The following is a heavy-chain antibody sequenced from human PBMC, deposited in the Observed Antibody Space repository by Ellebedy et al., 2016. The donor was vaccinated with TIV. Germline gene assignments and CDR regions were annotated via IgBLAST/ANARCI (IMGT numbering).Heavy chain of an antibody. J-gene: IGHJ4*01. Sequence: SETLSLTCSVSGGSISSSSYYWAWIRQPPGRGLEWIGSVYYSELTYHNPSLEGRVTISIDTSQNHFSLKLTSVTAADTAVYYCARQGDFYASGNFPYFDSWGHGTVVTVS. CDR2: VYYSELT. D-gene: IGHD2/OR15-2a*01. V-gene: IGHV4-39*01. CDR1: GGSISSSSYY. CDR3: ARQGDFYASGNFPYFDS.